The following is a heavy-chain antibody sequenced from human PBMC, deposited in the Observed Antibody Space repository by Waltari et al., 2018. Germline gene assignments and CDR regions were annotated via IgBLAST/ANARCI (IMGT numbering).Heavy chain of an antibody. Sequence: EVQLLESGGGLVQPGGSLRLSCAASGFTFSSYAMSWVRQAPGKGLGWVSAISGSGGSTNYNPSLKSRVTISVDTAKNQCSLKLSSVTAADTAVYYCARLFSSSWYSSWVYYGMDVWGQGTTVTVSS. V-gene: IGHV3-23*02. D-gene: IGHD6-13*01. J-gene: IGHJ6*02. CDR2: ISGSGGST. CDR3: ARLFSSSWYSSWVYYGMDV. CDR1: GFTFSSYA.